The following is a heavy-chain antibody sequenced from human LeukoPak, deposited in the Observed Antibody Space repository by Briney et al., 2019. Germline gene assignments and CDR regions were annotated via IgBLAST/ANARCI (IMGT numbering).Heavy chain of an antibody. J-gene: IGHJ4*02. Sequence: ASAKLSCKASGYTFSSYYIQCVRVDPGQGVEWMGLLNPSSGTTAYAPKLQGRVTMTRDTSSNTVYMELRGLRSDDTAIYYCARDATRGIGGSYDLDFWGQGSLVTVSS. D-gene: IGHD3-16*01. V-gene: IGHV1-46*01. CDR2: LNPSSGTT. CDR3: ARDATRGIGGSYDLDF. CDR1: GYTFSSYY.